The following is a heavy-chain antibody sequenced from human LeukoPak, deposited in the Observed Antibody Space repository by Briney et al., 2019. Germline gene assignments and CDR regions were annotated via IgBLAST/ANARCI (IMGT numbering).Heavy chain of an antibody. D-gene: IGHD5-24*01. V-gene: IGHV3-30*18. CDR2: ISYDGSNK. CDR1: GFTFSSYG. Sequence: PGGSLRLSCAASGFTFSSYGMHWVRQAPGKGLEWVAVISYDGSNKYYADSVKGRFTISRDNSKNTLNLQMNSLRAEDTAVYYCAKDGYSPFDYWGQGTLVTVSS. J-gene: IGHJ4*02. CDR3: AKDGYSPFDY.